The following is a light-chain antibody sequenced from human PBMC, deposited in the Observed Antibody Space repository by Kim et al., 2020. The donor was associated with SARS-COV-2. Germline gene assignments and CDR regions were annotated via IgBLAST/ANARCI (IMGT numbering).Light chain of an antibody. CDR1: QSLVYSDGNTY. CDR2: KVS. CDR3: IQYEHPIT. V-gene: IGKV2-30*01. J-gene: IGKJ5*01. Sequence: DVVMTQSPSSLPVTLGEPASISCGSSQSLVYSDGNTYLNWYQQRPGQAPRRLIYKVSNRDTGVPDRFSGSGSGTDFTLKISRVEAEDVAIYYCIQYEHPITFGQGTQLEIK.